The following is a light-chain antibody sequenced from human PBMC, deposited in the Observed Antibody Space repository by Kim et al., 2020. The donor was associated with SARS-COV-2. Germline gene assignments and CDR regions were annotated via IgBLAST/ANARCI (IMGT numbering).Light chain of an antibody. CDR2: QDS. V-gene: IGLV3-1*01. CDR3: QAWDSSSVV. J-gene: IGLJ2*01. CDR1: KMGDNY. Sequence: SYELTQPPSVSVSPGQTASITCSGDKMGDNYACWYQQKPGQSPVLVIYQDSKRPSGIPERFSGSNSGTTATLTISGTQAMDEADYYCQAWDSSSVVFGVGTQLTVL.